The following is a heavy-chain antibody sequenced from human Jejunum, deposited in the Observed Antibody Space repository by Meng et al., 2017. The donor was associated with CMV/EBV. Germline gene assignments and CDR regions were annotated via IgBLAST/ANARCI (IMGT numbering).Heavy chain of an antibody. CDR1: GFTVSSYA. CDR2: IGSSGRTI. J-gene: IGHJ4*02. Sequence: GFTVSSYAMNWVRQAPGKGREWVSFIGSSGRTIYFADSVKDRFTISRDNAKNSLYLQMNNLTVEDTAMYYCTRGGWRYSFGSFDYWGQGALVTVSS. V-gene: IGHV3-21*01. CDR3: TRGGWRYSFGSFDY. D-gene: IGHD5-18*01.